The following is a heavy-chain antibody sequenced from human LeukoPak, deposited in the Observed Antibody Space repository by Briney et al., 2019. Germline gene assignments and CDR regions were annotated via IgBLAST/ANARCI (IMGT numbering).Heavy chain of an antibody. Sequence: ASVKVSCKASGYTFTSYGISWVRQAPGQGLEWVGWISAYNGNTNYAQKLQGRVTMTTDTSTSTAYMELRSLRSDDTAVYYCARRLLYSSGWPYGMDVWGQGPTVTVSS. CDR2: ISAYNGNT. V-gene: IGHV1-18*01. D-gene: IGHD6-19*01. J-gene: IGHJ6*02. CDR1: GYTFTSYG. CDR3: ARRLLYSSGWPYGMDV.